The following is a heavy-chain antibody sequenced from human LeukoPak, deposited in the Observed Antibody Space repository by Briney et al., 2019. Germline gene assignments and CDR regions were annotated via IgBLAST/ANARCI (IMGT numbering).Heavy chain of an antibody. CDR2: IYYSGST. J-gene: IGHJ4*02. Sequence: GSLRLSCAASGFTFSSYSMNWVRQAPGKGLEWIGSIYYSGSTYYNPSLKSRVTISVDTSKNQFSLKLSSVTAADTAVYYCARRGGDIVVVPAAIPSHPFDYWGQGTLVTVSS. CDR1: GFTFSSYS. D-gene: IGHD2-2*01. CDR3: ARRGGDIVVVPAAIPSHPFDY. V-gene: IGHV4-39*07.